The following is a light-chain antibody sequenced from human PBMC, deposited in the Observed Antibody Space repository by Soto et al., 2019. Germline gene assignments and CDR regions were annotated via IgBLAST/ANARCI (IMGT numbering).Light chain of an antibody. V-gene: IGLV1-44*01. Sequence: QSVLTQPPSASGTPGQRVTISCSGGSSNIGSNAVTWYRQLPGTAPKLLIYSNNQRPSGVPDRFSGSKSGTSASLAISGLQSYDEADYYCAAWDDSLNGLYVFGTGTKLTVL. CDR3: AAWDDSLNGLYV. J-gene: IGLJ1*01. CDR1: SSNIGSNA. CDR2: SNN.